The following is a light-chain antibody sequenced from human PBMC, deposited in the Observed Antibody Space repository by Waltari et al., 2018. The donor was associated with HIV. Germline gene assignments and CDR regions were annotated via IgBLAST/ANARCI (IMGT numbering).Light chain of an antibody. CDR1: SSDVGGYNY. CDR2: DVS. V-gene: IGLV2-14*03. Sequence: QSALTQPASVSGSPGQSITISCTGTSSDVGGYNYVSWYQQHPGKAPTLMIYDVSNRPSGVSNRFSGSKSGNTASLTISGLQAEDEADYYCSSYTSSSVVFGGGTKLTVI. CDR3: SSYTSSSVV. J-gene: IGLJ2*01.